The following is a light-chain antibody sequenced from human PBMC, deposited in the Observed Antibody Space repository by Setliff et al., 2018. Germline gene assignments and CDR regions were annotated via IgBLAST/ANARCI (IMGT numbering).Light chain of an antibody. CDR1: RSDVGGYNY. V-gene: IGLV2-14*03. CDR3: SSFRGGTSPFV. Sequence: QSVLTQPPSASGSPGQSVTISCTGTRSDVGGYNYVSWYQQHPGKAPKLMIYDVSTRPSGISYRFSGSKSGNTASLTISGLQAEDEADYYCSSFRGGTSPFVFGTGTKV. J-gene: IGLJ1*01. CDR2: DVS.